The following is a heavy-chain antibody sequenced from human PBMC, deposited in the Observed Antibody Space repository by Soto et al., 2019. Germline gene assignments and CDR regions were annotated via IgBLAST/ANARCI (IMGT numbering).Heavy chain of an antibody. V-gene: IGHV3-23*01. CDR2: LSDSGISI. CDR3: AKVSSSWYAGFFDL. D-gene: IGHD6-13*01. J-gene: IGHJ4*02. Sequence: GGSLRLSCAASGFTFGPFWMHWVRQAPGKGLEWVSGLSDSGISIYYADSVKGRFTISRDNSKNTLYLQIHTLRAEDTAVYYCAKVSSSWYAGFFDLWGQGTLVTVSS. CDR1: GFTFGPFW.